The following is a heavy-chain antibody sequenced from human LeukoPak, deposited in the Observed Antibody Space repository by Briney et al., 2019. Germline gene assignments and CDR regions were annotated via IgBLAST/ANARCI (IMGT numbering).Heavy chain of an antibody. CDR1: GGSLSYYY. D-gene: IGHD3-3*01. Sequence: SETLSLTCAVYGGSLSYYYWSWIRQPPEKGLEWIGEINRSGSTNYNPSLKSRVSISVDTSKNQFSLKLSSVTAADTAVYYCAREPSIGVVITDYEAFDYWGQGTLATVSS. CDR3: AREPSIGVVITDYEAFDY. J-gene: IGHJ4*02. CDR2: INRSGST. V-gene: IGHV4-34*01.